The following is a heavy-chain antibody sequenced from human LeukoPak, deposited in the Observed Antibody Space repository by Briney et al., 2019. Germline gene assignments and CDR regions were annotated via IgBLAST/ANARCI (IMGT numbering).Heavy chain of an antibody. J-gene: IGHJ2*01. D-gene: IGHD1-26*01. CDR1: GGSIRSYY. Sequence: SETLSLTCTVSGGSIRSYYWNWIRQPPGKGLEWIGYGYHSGATNSNPSLKSRVTISVDTSKNQFSLKLSSVTAADTAVYYCARRGGNGDWYFDLWGRGTLVTLSS. V-gene: IGHV4-59*08. CDR2: GYHSGAT. CDR3: ARRGGNGDWYFDL.